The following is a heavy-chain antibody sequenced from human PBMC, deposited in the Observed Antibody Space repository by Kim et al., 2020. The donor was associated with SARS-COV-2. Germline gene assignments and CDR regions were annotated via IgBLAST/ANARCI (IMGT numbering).Heavy chain of an antibody. J-gene: IGHJ6*03. D-gene: IGHD3-16*01. Sequence: GGSLRLSCAASGFTFSSYGMHWVRQAPGKGLEWVAVISYDGSNKYYADSVKGRFTISRDNSKNTLYLQMNSLRAEDTAVYYCEKGIIEGEKDYYYYMDV. CDR1: GFTFSSYG. CDR3: EKGIIEGEKDYYYYMDV. CDR2: ISYDGSNK. V-gene: IGHV3-30*18.